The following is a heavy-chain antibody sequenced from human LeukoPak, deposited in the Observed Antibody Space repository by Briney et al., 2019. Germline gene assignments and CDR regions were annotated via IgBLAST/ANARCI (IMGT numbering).Heavy chain of an antibody. Sequence: GGSLRLSFAASGFTFSTSWMTWVRQAPGKGPEWVANINEDGSEKYHVDSVKGRFTIYRDNTQDFLSLQMNSLRVEDTAIYYCARGRGSPDYWGRGILVTVSS. D-gene: IGHD2-15*01. CDR3: ARGRGSPDY. CDR2: INEDGSEK. CDR1: GFTFSTSW. V-gene: IGHV3-7*01. J-gene: IGHJ4*02.